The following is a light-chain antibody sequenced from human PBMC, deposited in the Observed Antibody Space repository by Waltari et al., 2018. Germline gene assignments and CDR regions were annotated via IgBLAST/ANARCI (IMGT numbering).Light chain of an antibody. J-gene: IGLJ3*02. CDR1: SEHRNHI. CDR3: QSGGHGTWV. V-gene: IGLV4-69*01. Sequence: QLVLPQSPSASASLGASVKLTFTLSSEHRNHIIASLQPQPEKGPRYLRKVNRDGSHSKGDEMPVRFSGSSSVAERDLTISSRQSEDEADYYCQSGGHGTWVFGGGTKLTVL. CDR2: VNRDGSH.